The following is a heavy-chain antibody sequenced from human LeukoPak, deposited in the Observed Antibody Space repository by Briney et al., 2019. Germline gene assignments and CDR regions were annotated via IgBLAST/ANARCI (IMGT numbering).Heavy chain of an antibody. CDR2: IYSGGST. CDR3: ARDRGRLWLGAFDY. D-gene: IGHD3-10*01. J-gene: IGHJ4*02. CDR1: GFTVSSNY. Sequence: GGSLRLSCAASGFTVSSNYVSWVRQAPGKGLEWVSVIYSGGSTYYADSVKGRFTISRDNSKNTLYLQMNSLRAEDTAVYYCARDRGRLWLGAFDYWGQGTLVTVSS. V-gene: IGHV3-66*02.